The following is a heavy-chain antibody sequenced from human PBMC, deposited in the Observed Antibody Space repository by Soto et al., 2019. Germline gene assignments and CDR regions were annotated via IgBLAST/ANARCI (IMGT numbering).Heavy chain of an antibody. D-gene: IGHD2-21*01. Sequence: GGSVKGCCKASGYTVTGYYMHWVRQAPGQGLEWMGWINPNSGGTNYAQKFQGWVTMTRDTSISTAYMELSRLRSDDTAVYYCAREVSVGFDYWGQGTLVTVSS. CDR2: INPNSGGT. CDR3: AREVSVGFDY. CDR1: GYTVTGYY. J-gene: IGHJ4*02. V-gene: IGHV1-2*04.